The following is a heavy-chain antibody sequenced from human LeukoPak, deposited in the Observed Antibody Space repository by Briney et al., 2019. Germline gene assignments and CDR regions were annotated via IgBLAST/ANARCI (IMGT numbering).Heavy chain of an antibody. D-gene: IGHD6-6*01. CDR2: VYPGDSDT. Sequence: GESLKISCKGSGYSFTTYLLGWVRQMPGKGLEWMGIVYPGDSDTRYSPSFQGQVTISADKSISTAYLQWSSLKASDTAMYYCARVYSSSSGSLGYWGQGTLITVSS. CDR1: GYSFTTYL. CDR3: ARVYSSSSGSLGY. V-gene: IGHV5-51*01. J-gene: IGHJ4*02.